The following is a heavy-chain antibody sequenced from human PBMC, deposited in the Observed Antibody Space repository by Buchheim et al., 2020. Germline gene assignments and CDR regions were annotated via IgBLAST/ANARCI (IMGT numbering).Heavy chain of an antibody. CDR3: ARDSKEIVVVVAATSNYYYGMDV. V-gene: IGHV3-30*04. J-gene: IGHJ6*02. Sequence: QVQLVESGGGVVQPGRSLRLSCAASGFTFSSYAMHWVRQAPGKGLEWVAVISYDGSNKYYADSVKGRFTISRDNYKNKMYLQMNSQRAEDTAVYYCARDSKEIVVVVAATSNYYYGMDVWGQGTT. D-gene: IGHD2-15*01. CDR2: ISYDGSNK. CDR1: GFTFSSYA.